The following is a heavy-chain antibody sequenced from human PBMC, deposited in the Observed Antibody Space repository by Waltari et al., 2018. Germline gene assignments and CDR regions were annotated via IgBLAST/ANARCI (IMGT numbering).Heavy chain of an antibody. Sequence: QLQLQESGPGLVKPSETLSLTCTVSGGSISSSSYYWGWIRQPPGKGLEWIGSIYSSGSTYYIPSLKSRVTISVDTSKNQFSLKLSSVTAADTAVYYCARRLPYYYDSSGYYYDYWGQGTLVIVSS. CDR2: IYSSGST. CDR3: ARRLPYYYDSSGYYYDY. CDR1: GGSISSSSYY. J-gene: IGHJ4*02. V-gene: IGHV4-39*01. D-gene: IGHD3-22*01.